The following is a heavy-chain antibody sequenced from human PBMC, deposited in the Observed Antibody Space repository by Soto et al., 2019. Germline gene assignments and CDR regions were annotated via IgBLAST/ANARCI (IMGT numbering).Heavy chain of an antibody. D-gene: IGHD3-22*01. CDR2: IKSKPDGGTT. Sequence: EVQLVESGGGLVKPAGSLRLSCAASGFTFSNAWMSWVRQAPGKGLEWVRRIKSKPDGGTTDYAAPVKGRFTISRDDSNDTLYLQMNSLKTEDTAVYYCTTTWFYFDLWGRGTLVTVSS. V-gene: IGHV3-15*01. CDR3: TTTWFYFDL. CDR1: GFTFSNAW. J-gene: IGHJ2*01.